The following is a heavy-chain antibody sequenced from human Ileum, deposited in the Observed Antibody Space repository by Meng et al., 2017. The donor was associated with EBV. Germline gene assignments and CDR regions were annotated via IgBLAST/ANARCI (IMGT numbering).Heavy chain of an antibody. Sequence: QGQLVQVGAEVTNPGASVKASFKASGYTLTSYEINWVRQGTGQGLEWMGWMNPNRGTTGYAQKFQGRVTMTRNISKSTAYMDLSSLRSEDTAVYYCATGVADFEYWGQGTLVTVSS. J-gene: IGHJ4*02. CDR3: ATGVADFEY. CDR2: MNPNRGTT. CDR1: GYTLTSYE. V-gene: IGHV1-8*01. D-gene: IGHD6-19*01.